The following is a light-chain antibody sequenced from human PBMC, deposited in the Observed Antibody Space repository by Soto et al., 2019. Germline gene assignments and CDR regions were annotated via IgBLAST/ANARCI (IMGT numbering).Light chain of an antibody. CDR3: QQYNSYSPLT. CDR2: KAS. J-gene: IGKJ4*01. Sequence: IQMTQSPSTLSSSSGDRVPITCRASQSISSWLAWYQQKPGRAPRLLIYKASDLESGVPSRFSGSGSGTDFTLTISSLQPDDFATYYCQQYNSYSPLTFGGGTKVDIK. CDR1: QSISSW. V-gene: IGKV1-5*03.